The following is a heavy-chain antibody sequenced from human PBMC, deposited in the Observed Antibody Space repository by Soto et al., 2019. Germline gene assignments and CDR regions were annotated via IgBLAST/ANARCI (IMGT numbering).Heavy chain of an antibody. V-gene: IGHV1-69*06. Sequence: AVKVSCKASGGTFGSDAITWVRQAPGQGLEWVGRIIPIFGTTNYAQNLQGRVTISADKSTLTSYMELHSLTSDDTALYYCARDRTDSGYYTNWLDPWGQGTQVTVYS. CDR3: ARDRTDSGYYTNWLDP. CDR2: IIPIFGTT. CDR1: GGTFGSDA. D-gene: IGHD3-22*01. J-gene: IGHJ5*02.